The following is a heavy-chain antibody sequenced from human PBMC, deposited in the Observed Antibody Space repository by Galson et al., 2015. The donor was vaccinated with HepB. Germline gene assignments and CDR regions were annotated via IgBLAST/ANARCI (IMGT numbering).Heavy chain of an antibody. J-gene: IGHJ5*02. Sequence: SLRLSCAASGFTFNTGMSWVRQAPGKGLEWVSFIIGSASIIHYADSVKGRFTISRDNSKNTLYLQMNTLRAEDTAVYCCAKEFYWGLDLWGQGTLVTVSS. D-gene: IGHD2-8*02. CDR2: IIGSASII. V-gene: IGHV3-23*01. CDR1: GFTFNTG. CDR3: AKEFYWGLDL.